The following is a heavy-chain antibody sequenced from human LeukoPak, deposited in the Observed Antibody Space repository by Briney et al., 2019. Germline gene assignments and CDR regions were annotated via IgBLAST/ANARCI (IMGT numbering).Heavy chain of an antibody. CDR2: ISGSGGST. J-gene: IGHJ5*02. CDR3: AKEASYCTNGVCYSRIFDT. Sequence: GGSLRLSCAASGFTFSSYAMSWVRQAPGKGLEWVSAISGSGGSTFYADSVKGRFTMSRDNSKNTLYLQMNSLRAEDTAVYYCAKEASYCTNGVCYSRIFDTWGQGTLVTVSS. D-gene: IGHD2-8*01. V-gene: IGHV3-23*01. CDR1: GFTFSSYA.